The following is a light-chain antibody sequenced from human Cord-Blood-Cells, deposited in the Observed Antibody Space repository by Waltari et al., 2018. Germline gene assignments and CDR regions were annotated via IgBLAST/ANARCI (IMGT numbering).Light chain of an antibody. CDR2: DAS. Sequence: DIQMTQSPSSLSASVGDRVTITCQASQDISNYLNWYQQKPGKAPKLRIYDASNLETGVPSRFSGSGSGTDFTFTISSLQPEDIATYYCQQYDNLPVFGGGTKVEIK. CDR1: QDISNY. V-gene: IGKV1-33*01. J-gene: IGKJ4*01. CDR3: QQYDNLPV.